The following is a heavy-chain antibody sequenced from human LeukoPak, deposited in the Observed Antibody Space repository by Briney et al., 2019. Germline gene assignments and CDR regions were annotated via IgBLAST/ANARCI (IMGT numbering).Heavy chain of an antibody. Sequence: GGSPRLSCAASGFSFSSYGMHWVRQAPGKGLEWVAFIRYDGTNKYYADSVKGRFTISRDSSKNTLYLQMNSLRAEDTAVYYCAKAHCSNSTCGIDFWGQGTLVTVSS. CDR1: GFSFSSYG. CDR2: IRYDGTNK. V-gene: IGHV3-30*02. J-gene: IGHJ4*02. D-gene: IGHD2-2*01. CDR3: AKAHCSNSTCGIDF.